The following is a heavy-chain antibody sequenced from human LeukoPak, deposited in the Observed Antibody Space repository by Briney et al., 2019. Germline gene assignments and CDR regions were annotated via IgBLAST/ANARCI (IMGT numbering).Heavy chain of an antibody. V-gene: IGHV4-4*02. D-gene: IGHD3-22*01. CDR3: ARSSYYDSTYGMDV. CDR1: GGSISSSNW. CDR2: IYHSGST. J-gene: IGHJ6*02. Sequence: PSETLSLTCAVSGGSISSSNWWSWVRQPPGKGLEWIGEIYHSGSTNYNPSLKSRVTISVDNSKDHFSLKLSSVTAADTAVYYCARSSYYDSTYGMDVWGQGTTVTVSS.